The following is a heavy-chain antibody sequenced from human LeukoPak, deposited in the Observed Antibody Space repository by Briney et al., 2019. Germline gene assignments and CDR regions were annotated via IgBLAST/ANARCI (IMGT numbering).Heavy chain of an antibody. CDR2: INPNSGGT. CDR3: ARGHYDFWSGSTY. J-gene: IGHJ4*02. D-gene: IGHD3-3*01. CDR1: GYTFTGYY. Sequence: ASVKVSCKASGYTFTGYYMHWARQAPGQGLEGMGWINPNSGGTNYAQKFQGRVTMTRDTSISTAYMELSRLRSDDTAVYYCARGHYDFWSGSTYWGQGTLVTVSS. V-gene: IGHV1-2*02.